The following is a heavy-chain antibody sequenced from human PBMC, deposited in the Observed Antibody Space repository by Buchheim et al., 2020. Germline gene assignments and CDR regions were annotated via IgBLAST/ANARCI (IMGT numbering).Heavy chain of an antibody. J-gene: IGHJ6*02. Sequence: QVQLQESGPGLVKPSETLSLTCSVSGGSISSYYWSWIRQPPGKRLEWIGYIYYSGNTNYNPSLQSRVTISVDTSENNFSLKMRSVTAADTAVYYCARDTIRYGMDVWGQGTT. CDR2: IYYSGNT. D-gene: IGHD3-3*01. V-gene: IGHV4-59*01. CDR1: GGSISSYY. CDR3: ARDTIRYGMDV.